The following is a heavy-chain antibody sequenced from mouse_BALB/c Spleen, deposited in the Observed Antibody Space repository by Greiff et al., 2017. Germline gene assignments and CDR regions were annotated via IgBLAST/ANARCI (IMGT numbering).Heavy chain of an antibody. J-gene: IGHJ2*01. Sequence: QVQLKQSGPGLVAPSQSLSITCTVSGFSLTGYGVNWVRQPPGKGLEWLGMIWGDGSTDYNSALKSRLSISKDNTKSQVFLKMNSLQTDDTARYYCAREYYGSSLDYWGQGTTLTVSS. CDR1: GFSLTGYG. V-gene: IGHV2-6-7*01. CDR3: AREYYGSSLDY. D-gene: IGHD1-1*01. CDR2: IWGDGST.